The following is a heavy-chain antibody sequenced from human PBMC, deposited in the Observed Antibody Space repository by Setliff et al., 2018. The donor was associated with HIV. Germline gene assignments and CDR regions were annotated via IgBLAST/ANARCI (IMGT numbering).Heavy chain of an antibody. CDR3: ARGDYYDSTGYEGLDC. J-gene: IGHJ4*02. V-gene: IGHV4-34*01. D-gene: IGHD3-22*01. Sequence: SETLSLTCAVYSGSFSGYRWTWIRQPPGKGLEWIGEINHRGSTTYSPSLRSRVTVSVDTSKNQFSLKLNSVTAADTAVYYCARGDYYDSTGYEGLDCWGRGTLVTVSS. CDR2: INHRGST. CDR1: SGSFSGYR.